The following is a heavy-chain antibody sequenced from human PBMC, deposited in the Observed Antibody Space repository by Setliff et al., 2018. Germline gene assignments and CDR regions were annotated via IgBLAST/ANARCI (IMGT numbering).Heavy chain of an antibody. CDR3: ARDNGRLPTEKSPYYFYYMDV. D-gene: IGHD4-4*01. Sequence: GGSLRLSCAASGFTFSSYAMHWVRQAPGKGLDWVAYIWYDGSYTYYTGSVKGRFTISRDNDKNSMYLQMNSLGAEDTAVYYCARDNGRLPTEKSPYYFYYMDVWGEGTTVTVSS. J-gene: IGHJ6*03. CDR1: GFTFSSYA. V-gene: IGHV3-33*01. CDR2: IWYDGSYT.